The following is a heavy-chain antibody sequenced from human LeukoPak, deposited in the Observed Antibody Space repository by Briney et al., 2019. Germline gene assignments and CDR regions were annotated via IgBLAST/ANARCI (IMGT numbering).Heavy chain of an antibody. D-gene: IGHD3-16*02. CDR2: ISSNGGST. J-gene: IGHJ4*02. Sequence: PGGSLRLSCSASGFTFSSYAMHWVRQAPGKGLEYVSAISSNGGSTYYADSVKGRFTISRDNSKNTLYLQMSSLRAEDTAVYYCVKDGGYDYVWGSYRVNYWGQGTLVTVSS. V-gene: IGHV3-64D*09. CDR3: VKDGGYDYVWGSYRVNY. CDR1: GFTFSSYA.